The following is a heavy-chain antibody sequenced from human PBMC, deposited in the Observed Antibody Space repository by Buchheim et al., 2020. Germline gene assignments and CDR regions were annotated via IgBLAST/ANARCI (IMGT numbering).Heavy chain of an antibody. J-gene: IGHJ4*02. Sequence: QVQLQESGPGLVKPSQTLSLTCTVSGGSTSSDDYYWSWIRQPPGKGLEWIGYIYYSGSTYYNPSLKSRLTISVDTSRNQFSLKLSSVTAADTAVYYCARDINGRADYWGQGTL. CDR2: IYYSGST. CDR1: GGSTSSDDYY. D-gene: IGHD3-10*01. CDR3: ARDINGRADY. V-gene: IGHV4-30-4*01.